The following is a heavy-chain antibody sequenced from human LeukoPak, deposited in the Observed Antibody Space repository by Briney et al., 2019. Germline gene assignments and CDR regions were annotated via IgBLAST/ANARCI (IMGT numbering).Heavy chain of an antibody. J-gene: IGHJ4*02. V-gene: IGHV5-51*01. D-gene: IGHD3-9*01. Sequence: GESLKISCKGSGYSFTSYWIGWVRQMPGKGLEWMGIIYPGDSDTRYSPSFQGQVTISADKSISTAYLQWSSLKASDTAMYYCARPHYDILTGYYSYFDYWGQGTLVTVS. CDR1: GYSFTSYW. CDR3: ARPHYDILTGYYSYFDY. CDR2: IYPGDSDT.